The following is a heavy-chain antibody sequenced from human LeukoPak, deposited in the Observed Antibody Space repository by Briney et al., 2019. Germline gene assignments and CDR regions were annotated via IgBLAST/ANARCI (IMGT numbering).Heavy chain of an antibody. Sequence: PSETLSLTCAVHGASFSGYSWSWVRQPPGKGLEWIGEVNRVGNTTYNPSLKSRVTISIDTSTTQFSLTLTSVTVADTAIYFCARERVVSNFNWFDPWGQGTLVTVSS. J-gene: IGHJ5*02. CDR2: VNRVGNT. D-gene: IGHD1-1*01. CDR1: GASFSGYS. CDR3: ARERVVSNFNWFDP. V-gene: IGHV4-34*01.